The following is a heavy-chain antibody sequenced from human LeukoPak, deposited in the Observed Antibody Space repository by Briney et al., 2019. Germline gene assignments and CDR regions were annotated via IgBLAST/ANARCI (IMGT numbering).Heavy chain of an antibody. J-gene: IGHJ5*02. D-gene: IGHD3-3*01. CDR1: GGTFSSYA. CDR2: ISAYNGNT. Sequence: ASVKVSCKASGGTFSSYAISWVRQAPGQGLEWMGWISAYNGNTNYAQKLQGRVTMTTDTSTSTAYMELRSLRSDDTAVYYCARANYDFWSGPSWFDPWGQGTLVTVSS. CDR3: ARANYDFWSGPSWFDP. V-gene: IGHV1-18*01.